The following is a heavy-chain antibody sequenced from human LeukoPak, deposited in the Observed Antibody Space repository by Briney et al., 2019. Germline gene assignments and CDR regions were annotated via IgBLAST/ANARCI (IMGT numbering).Heavy chain of an antibody. D-gene: IGHD2-15*01. J-gene: IGHJ4*02. CDR1: GFSFTTYG. V-gene: IGHV3-33*01. CDR2: IWYDGSKT. CDR3: ARGACSGGAGFDC. Sequence: GGSLRLSCATSGFSFTTYGFHWVRQAPGKGLEWVAFIWYDGSKTYYPDSVKGRFTMSRDNSKNTLYLQMNSLRADDTAVYYCARGACSGGAGFDCWGQGTLVTVSS.